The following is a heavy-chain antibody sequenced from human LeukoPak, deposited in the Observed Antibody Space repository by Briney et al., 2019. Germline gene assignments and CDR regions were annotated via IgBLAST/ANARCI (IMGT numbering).Heavy chain of an antibody. CDR3: ARPRLRGARFDY. D-gene: IGHD4-17*01. CDR2: MNPNSGNT. Sequence: ASVKVSCKASGYTFTSYDINWVRQATGQGLEWMGWMNPNSGNTGYAQKFQGRVTMTRNTSMSTAYMELSSLRSEDTAVYYCARPRLRGARFDYWGQGTLVTVSS. J-gene: IGHJ4*02. V-gene: IGHV1-8*01. CDR1: GYTFTSYD.